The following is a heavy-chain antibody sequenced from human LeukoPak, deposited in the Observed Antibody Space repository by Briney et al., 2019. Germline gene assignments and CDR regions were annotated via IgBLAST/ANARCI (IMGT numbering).Heavy chain of an antibody. CDR1: GGSISSYY. CDR3: ARGRVGYCSSTSCYNGRWAKANWFDP. V-gene: IGHV4-59*12. CDR2: ISDIGSI. Sequence: SETLSLTCTVSGGSISSYYWSWIRQPPGEGLEWIAYISDIGSINYNPSLKSRVTISVDTSKNQFSLKLSSVTAADTAVYYCARGRVGYCSSTSCYNGRWAKANWFDPWGQGTLVTVSS. D-gene: IGHD2-2*02. J-gene: IGHJ5*02.